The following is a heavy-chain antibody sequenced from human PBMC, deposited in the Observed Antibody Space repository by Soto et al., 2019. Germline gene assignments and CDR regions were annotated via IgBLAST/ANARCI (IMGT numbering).Heavy chain of an antibody. D-gene: IGHD2-15*01. Sequence: ASVKISCKASGYTFTRYTMNWVRQAPGQRLEWMGWINPDNGNTKSSQKFQDRVIITRGTSASTAYMDLSSLRSEDTAVYYCARGIATGQLDPWGQGTLVTVSS. J-gene: IGHJ5*02. V-gene: IGHV1-3*01. CDR2: INPDNGNT. CDR1: GYTFTRYT. CDR3: ARGIATGQLDP.